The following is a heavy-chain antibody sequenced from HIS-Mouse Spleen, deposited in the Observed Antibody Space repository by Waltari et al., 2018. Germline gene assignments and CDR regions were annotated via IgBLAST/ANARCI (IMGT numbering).Heavy chain of an antibody. CDR1: GGSISSSSYY. Sequence: QLHLQESGPGLVKPSETLSLTCTVSGGSISSSSYYWGWIRQPPGKGLEWIGSIYYSGRTCFLLASLGRGTASGHTSTNQCSRMRTTLTTAETAVYYGAREIPSSSSWYDWSFDLWGRGTLVTVSS. J-gene: IGHJ2*01. CDR2: IYYSGRT. D-gene: IGHD6-13*01. CDR3: AREIPSSSSWYDWSFDL. V-gene: IGHV4-39*07.